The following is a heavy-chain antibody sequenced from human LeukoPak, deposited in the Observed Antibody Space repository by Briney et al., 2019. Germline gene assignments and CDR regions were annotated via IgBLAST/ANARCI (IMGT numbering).Heavy chain of an antibody. CDR3: ARVAGWSNWFDP. CDR2: ISHSGST. D-gene: IGHD6-19*01. CDR1: GGSFSGYY. V-gene: IGHV4-34*01. J-gene: IGHJ5*02. Sequence: SETLSLTCAVYGGSFSGYYWSWIRQPPGKGLEWIGEISHSGSTNYNPSLKSRVTISVDTSKNQFSLKLSSVTAADTAVYYCARVAGWSNWFDPWGQGTPVTVSS.